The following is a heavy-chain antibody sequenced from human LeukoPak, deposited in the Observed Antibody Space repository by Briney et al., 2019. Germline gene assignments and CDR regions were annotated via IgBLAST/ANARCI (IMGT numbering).Heavy chain of an antibody. CDR2: IYHSGST. CDR1: GYSISSGYY. D-gene: IGHD3-3*01. J-gene: IGHJ6*03. CDR3: ARELSGLEWLFGYYYYYMDV. Sequence: PSETLSLTCTVSGYSISSGYYWGWIRQPPGKGLEWIGSIYHSGSTYYNPSLKSRVTISVDTSKNQFSLKLSSVTAADTAVYYCARELSGLEWLFGYYYYYMDVWGKGTTVTVSS. V-gene: IGHV4-38-2*02.